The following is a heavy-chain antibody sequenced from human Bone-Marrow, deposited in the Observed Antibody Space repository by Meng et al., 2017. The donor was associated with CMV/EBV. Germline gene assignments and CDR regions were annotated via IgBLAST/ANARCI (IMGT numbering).Heavy chain of an antibody. V-gene: IGHV3-21*01. CDR1: GFTFSSYS. D-gene: IGHD3-10*01. CDR2: MSSSSSYI. J-gene: IGHJ4*01. CDR3: ARETGIFGWTRPERGIDY. Sequence: GESLKISRAASGFTFSSYSMNWVRQAPGKGLEWVSSMSSSSSYIYYADSVKGRFTISRDNAKHSLYLQMNRLRAEDTAGYYRARETGIFGWTRPERGIDYWGHGTLVTVSS.